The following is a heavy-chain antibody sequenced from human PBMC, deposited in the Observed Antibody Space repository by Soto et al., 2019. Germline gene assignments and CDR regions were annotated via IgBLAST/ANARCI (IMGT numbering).Heavy chain of an antibody. D-gene: IGHD2-8*01. Sequence: ASVKVSCKVSGYTFTSYAMHWVRQAPGQRREWMGWINAGNGNTKYSQKFQGRVTITRDTSASTAYMELSSLRSEYTAVYYCARGRDDIVLMVYAIDFDYWGQGTLVTTSS. CDR1: GYTFTSYA. CDR3: ARGRDDIVLMVYAIDFDY. CDR2: INAGNGNT. J-gene: IGHJ4*02. V-gene: IGHV1-3*01.